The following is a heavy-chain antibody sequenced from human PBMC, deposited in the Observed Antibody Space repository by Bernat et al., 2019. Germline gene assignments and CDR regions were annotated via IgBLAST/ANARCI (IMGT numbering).Heavy chain of an antibody. CDR1: EFTFSYYA. J-gene: IGHJ2*01. CDR2: LGDSATST. CDR3: AKDREATTGYFDL. D-gene: IGHD4-11*01. Sequence: EVQLLESGGGLVQPGGSLRLSCVASEFTFSYYAMSWVRQAPGKGLEWVSALGDSATSTYYADSLKGRFTVSRDNSKSTLYLQMNSLRAEDTAVYYCAKDREATTGYFDLWGRGTLVTVSS. V-gene: IGHV3-23*01.